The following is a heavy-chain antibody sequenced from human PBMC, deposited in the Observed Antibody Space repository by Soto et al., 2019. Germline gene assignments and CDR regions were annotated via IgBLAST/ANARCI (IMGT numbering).Heavy chain of an antibody. CDR2: INPNSGGT. J-gene: IGHJ4*02. V-gene: IGHV1-2*02. D-gene: IGHD6-13*01. CDR1: GYTFTGYY. Sequence: QVQLVQSGAEVKKPGASVKVSCKASGYTFTGYYMHWVRQAPGQGLEWMGWINPNSGGTNYAQKFQGRVTMTRDTSSSTAYMELSRLRSDDTAVYYCARAPLERIAAAVYFDYWGQGTLVTVSS. CDR3: ARAPLERIAAAVYFDY.